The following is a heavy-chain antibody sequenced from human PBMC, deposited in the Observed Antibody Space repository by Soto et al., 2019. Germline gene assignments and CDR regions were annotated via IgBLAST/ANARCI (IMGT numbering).Heavy chain of an antibody. Sequence: ASVKVSCKVSGYTLTELSMHWVRQAPGKGLEWMGGFDPEDGETIYAQKFQGRVTMTEDPSTDTAYMELSSLRSEDTAVYYCAPAAPLGGSSWYWFDHWGQGTLVTVSS. CDR1: GYTLTELS. V-gene: IGHV1-24*01. CDR2: FDPEDGET. D-gene: IGHD6-13*01. CDR3: APAAPLGGSSWYWFDH. J-gene: IGHJ5*02.